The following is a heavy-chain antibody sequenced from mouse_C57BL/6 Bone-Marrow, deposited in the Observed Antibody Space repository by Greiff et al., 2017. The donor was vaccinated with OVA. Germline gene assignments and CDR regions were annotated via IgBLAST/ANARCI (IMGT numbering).Heavy chain of an antibody. CDR2: IDPNSGGT. CDR3: ARSGYYYGSSYWYFDV. J-gene: IGHJ1*03. D-gene: IGHD1-1*01. CDR1: GYTFTSYW. Sequence: QVQLKQPGAELVKPGASVKLSCKASGYTFTSYWMHWVKQRPGRGLEWIGRIDPNSGGTKYNEKFKSKATLTVDKPSSTAYMQLSSLTSEDSAVYYGARSGYYYGSSYWYFDVWGTGTTVTVSA. V-gene: IGHV1-72*01.